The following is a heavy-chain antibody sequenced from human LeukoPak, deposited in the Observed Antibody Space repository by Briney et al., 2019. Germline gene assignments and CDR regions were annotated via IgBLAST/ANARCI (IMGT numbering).Heavy chain of an antibody. Sequence: SETLSLTCGVSGGSISGTNWWSWVRQPPGQGLEWIGEISLAGQTNYNPSLNGRVTMSLDRSSNQLSLHLTSVTAADTATYFCSRESGPFCPFGYWGQGTLVIVTS. V-gene: IGHV4/OR15-8*02. D-gene: IGHD1-26*01. J-gene: IGHJ4*02. CDR1: GGSISGTNW. CDR2: ISLAGQT. CDR3: SRESGPFCPFGY.